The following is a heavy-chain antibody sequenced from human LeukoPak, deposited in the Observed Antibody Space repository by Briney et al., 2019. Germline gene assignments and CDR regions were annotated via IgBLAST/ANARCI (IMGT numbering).Heavy chain of an antibody. D-gene: IGHD3-10*01. Sequence: GESLKISCKGSGYSFTTYLIAWVRQMPGKGLEWMGIIHPGDSGARYSPSFQGQVTVSADKSISTAYLQWSSLKASDTAMYYCARLSEWFGEFIIYFDYWGQGTLVTVSS. CDR3: ARLSEWFGEFIIYFDY. CDR2: IHPGDSGA. V-gene: IGHV5-51*01. J-gene: IGHJ4*02. CDR1: GYSFTTYL.